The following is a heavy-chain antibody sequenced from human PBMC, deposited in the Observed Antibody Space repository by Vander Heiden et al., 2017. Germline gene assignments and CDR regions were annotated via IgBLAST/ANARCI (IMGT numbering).Heavy chain of an antibody. D-gene: IGHD6-13*01. J-gene: IGHJ4*02. CDR1: GRSIRSAGYY. Sequence: QVHLQHSGPGLVMPTPTLPPTSTVSGRSIRSAGYYWRSIRPHPGKGLEWIGYIYYSGSTYYNPCLKSRVAISVDTSKNQLSLKLSSVTAADTAVYYCARRGIAAAGSFDYWGQGTLVTVSS. CDR2: IYYSGST. CDR3: ARRGIAAAGSFDY. V-gene: IGHV4-31*03.